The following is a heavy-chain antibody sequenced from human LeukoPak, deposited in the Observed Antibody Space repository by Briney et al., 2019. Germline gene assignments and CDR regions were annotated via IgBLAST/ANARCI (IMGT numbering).Heavy chain of an antibody. CDR2: IYYSGST. V-gene: IGHV4-59*12. CDR1: GGSISSYY. CDR3: ARDQRSGIAVAGFDY. Sequence: PSETLSLTCTVSGGSISSYYWSWIRQPPGKGLEWIGYIYYSGSTNYNPSLKSRVTISVDKPKNQFSLKLSSVTAADTAVYYCARDQRSGIAVAGFDYWGQGTLVTVSS. D-gene: IGHD6-19*01. J-gene: IGHJ4*02.